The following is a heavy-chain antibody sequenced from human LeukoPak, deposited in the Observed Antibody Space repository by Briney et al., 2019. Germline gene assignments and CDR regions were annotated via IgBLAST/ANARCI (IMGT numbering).Heavy chain of an antibody. CDR2: ISHSGNT. D-gene: IGHD5-24*01. V-gene: IGHV4-34*01. CDR1: GGSISGYY. J-gene: IGHJ4*02. CDR3: ARGRMVEMAD. Sequence: PSETLSLTCTVSGGSISGYYCNWVRQPPGKGLEWIAEISHSGNTNYNPSLKSRVTISVDTSNIQFSLKLNSVTAADTAVYYCARGRMVEMADWGQGTLVTVSS.